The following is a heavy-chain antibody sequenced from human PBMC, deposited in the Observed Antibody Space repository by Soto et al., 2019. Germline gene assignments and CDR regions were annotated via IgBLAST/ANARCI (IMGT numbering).Heavy chain of an antibody. CDR1: AGTFPHYA. CDR2: IIPVLATT. Sequence: SVKVSCKASAGTFPHYALSWVRQAPGQGLEWIGGIIPVLATTTYAQKFQGRVSIIADESTNTVCMELSSLRSEDTAVYYCACNWGNSLKNWFDPWGQGTLVTVSS. J-gene: IGHJ5*02. V-gene: IGHV1-69*13. CDR3: ACNWGNSLKNWFDP. D-gene: IGHD7-27*01.